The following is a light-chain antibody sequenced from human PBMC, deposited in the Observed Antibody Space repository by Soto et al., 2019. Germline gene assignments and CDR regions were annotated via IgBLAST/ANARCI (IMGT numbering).Light chain of an antibody. CDR1: QILVHSNGYTY. J-gene: IGKJ4*01. CDR3: MQALQTPLT. CDR2: LGS. Sequence: DIVMTQSPLSLPVTPGAPASISSMSLQILVHSNGYTYLDWYLQRPGQSPRLLIYLGSNRASGVPDRFSGSGSGTDFTLKISRVEAEDVGVYYCMQALQTPLTFGGGTKVDIK. V-gene: IGKV2-28*01.